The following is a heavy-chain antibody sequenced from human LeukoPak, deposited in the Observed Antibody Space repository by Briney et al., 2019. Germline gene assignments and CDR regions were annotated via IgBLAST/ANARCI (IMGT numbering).Heavy chain of an antibody. Sequence: SETLSLTCTVSGGSISSYYWSWIRQPPGKGLEWIGTIYHSGSTYYNPSLKSRVTISVDTSKNQFSLKLSSVTAADTAVYYCARAYSSSENWFDPWGQGTLVTVSS. J-gene: IGHJ5*02. D-gene: IGHD2-2*01. V-gene: IGHV4-59*08. CDR1: GGSISSYY. CDR3: ARAYSSSENWFDP. CDR2: IYHSGST.